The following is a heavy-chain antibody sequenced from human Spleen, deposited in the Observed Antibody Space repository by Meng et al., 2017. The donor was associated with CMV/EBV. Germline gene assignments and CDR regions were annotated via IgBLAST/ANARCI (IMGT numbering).Heavy chain of an antibody. J-gene: IGHJ6*02. V-gene: IGHV4-39*07. CDR1: GGSISSSSYY. CDR2: IYYSGST. D-gene: IGHD6-6*01. Sequence: GSLRLSCTVSGGSISSSSYYWGWIRQPPGKGLEWIGSIYYSGSTYYNPSLKSRVTISIDTSKNQFSLKLNSVTAADTAVYYCARDYSSSSKGMDVWGQGTTVTVSS. CDR3: ARDYSSSSKGMDV.